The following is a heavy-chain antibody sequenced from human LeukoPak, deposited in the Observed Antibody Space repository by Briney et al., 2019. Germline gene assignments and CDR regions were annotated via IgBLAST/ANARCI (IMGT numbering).Heavy chain of an antibody. J-gene: IGHJ6*03. D-gene: IGHD2/OR15-2a*01. CDR1: GGTSSSYA. V-gene: IGHV1-69*05. CDR2: IIPIFGTA. Sequence: GASVKVSCKASGGTSSSYAISWVRQAPGQGLEWMGRIIPIFGTANYAQKFQGRVTITTDESTSTAYMALSSLRSEDTAVYYCARDTIIRGYMDVWGKGTTVTVSS. CDR3: ARDTIIRGYMDV.